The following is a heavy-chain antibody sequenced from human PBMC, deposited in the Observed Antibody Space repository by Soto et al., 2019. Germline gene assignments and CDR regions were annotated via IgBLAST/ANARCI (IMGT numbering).Heavy chain of an antibody. CDR2: IYWDDSK. CDR1: GFSLTTDRVG. D-gene: IGHD1-26*01. Sequence: QITLKESGPTLVKPTQTLTLTCTFSGFSLTTDRVGVGWIRQPPGEALEWLAVIYWDDSKTYRPSLESRLTITKDTSKNPVALTMTNIDSLDTATYYFAHAYGGRSLYWCQGTLVTVSS. V-gene: IGHV2-5*02. J-gene: IGHJ4*02. CDR3: AHAYGGRSLY.